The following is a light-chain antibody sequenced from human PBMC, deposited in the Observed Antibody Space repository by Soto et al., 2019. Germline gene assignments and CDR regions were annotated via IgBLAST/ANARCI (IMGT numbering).Light chain of an antibody. V-gene: IGKV3-11*01. J-gene: IGKJ1*01. CDR2: DAS. CDR1: QSVSSY. CDR3: QQRSNWPVT. Sequence: EIVLTQSPATLSLSPGEGATLSCSASQSVSSYLAWYQQKPGQAPRLLIYDASNRATGIPARFSGSGSGTDFTLIISSLEPEDLAVYYCQQRSNWPVTFGLGTKVEV.